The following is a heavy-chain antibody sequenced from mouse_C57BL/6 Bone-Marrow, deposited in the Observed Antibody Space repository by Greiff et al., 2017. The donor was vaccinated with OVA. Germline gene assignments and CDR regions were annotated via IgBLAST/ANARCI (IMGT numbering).Heavy chain of an antibody. J-gene: IGHJ3*01. CDR2: IHPNSGST. CDR3: TRRREGAWFAY. D-gene: IGHD3-3*01. Sequence: QVQLQQPGAELVKPGASVKLSCKASGYTFNSYWMPWVKQRPGQGLEWIGLIHPNSGSTNYNEKFKSKATLTVDKSSSTAYMQLSSLTSEDAAVYYCTRRREGAWFAYWGQGTLVTVSS. CDR1: GYTFNSYW. V-gene: IGHV1-64*01.